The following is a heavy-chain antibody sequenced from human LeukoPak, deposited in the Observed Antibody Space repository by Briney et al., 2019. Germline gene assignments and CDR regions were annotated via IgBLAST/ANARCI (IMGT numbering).Heavy chain of an antibody. J-gene: IGHJ4*02. CDR1: GFTFSSYA. CDR2: ITGSGGNT. Sequence: PGGSLRLSCAASGFTFSSYAMSWVRQAPGKGLEWVSGITGSGGNTYYADSVKGRFTISRGNSKNTLYLQMSSLRAEDTAIYYCAKDTFTRWYSSTPLPGDYWGQGTLVTVSS. V-gene: IGHV3-23*01. CDR3: AKDTFTRWYSSTPLPGDY. D-gene: IGHD6-13*01.